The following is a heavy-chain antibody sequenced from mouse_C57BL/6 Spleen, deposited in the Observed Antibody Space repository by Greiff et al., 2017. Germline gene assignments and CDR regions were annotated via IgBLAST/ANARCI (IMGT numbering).Heavy chain of an antibody. CDR3: ERDWGYGRRGDY. J-gene: IGHJ2*01. CDR2: IYPGSGST. CDR1: GYTFTSYW. Sequence: QVQLQQPGAELVQPGASVKMSCKASGYTFTSYWITWVQQRPGQGLEWIGDIYPGSGSTNYNEKFKSKATLTVDTSSSTAYMQLSSLTSEDSAVYYCERDWGYGRRGDYWGQGTTLTVSS. D-gene: IGHD1-1*01. V-gene: IGHV1-55*01.